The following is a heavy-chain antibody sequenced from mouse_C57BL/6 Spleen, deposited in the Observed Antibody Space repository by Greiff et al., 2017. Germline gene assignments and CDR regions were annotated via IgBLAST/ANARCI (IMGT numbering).Heavy chain of an antibody. CDR3: ARNDGSSYWYFDV. CDR2: LNPSTGGT. V-gene: IGHV1-42*01. CDR1: GYSFTGYY. D-gene: IGHD1-1*01. J-gene: IGHJ1*03. Sequence: EVQVVESGPELVKPGASVKISCKASGYSFTGYYMNWVKQSPEKSLEWIGELNPSTGGTTYNQKFKAKATLTVDKSSSTAYMQLKSLTSEDSAVYYCARNDGSSYWYFDVWGTGTTVTVSS.